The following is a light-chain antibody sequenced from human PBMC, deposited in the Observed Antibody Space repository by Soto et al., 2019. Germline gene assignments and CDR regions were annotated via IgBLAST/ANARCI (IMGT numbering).Light chain of an antibody. CDR2: EIS. Sequence: DLVMTQTPLSSPVTLGQPASISCKSSQSLVHSDGNTYLSWLHQRPGQPPRHLLYEISNRFSGVPDRFSGSGAGTDFTLTISGVEDEDVGVYYCMQATQFPITFGQGTRLEIK. V-gene: IGKV2-24*01. J-gene: IGKJ5*01. CDR3: MQATQFPIT. CDR1: QSLVHSDGNTY.